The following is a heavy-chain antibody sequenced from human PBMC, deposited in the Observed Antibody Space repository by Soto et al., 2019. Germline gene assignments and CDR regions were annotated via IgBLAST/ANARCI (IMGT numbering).Heavy chain of an antibody. J-gene: IGHJ4*02. CDR2: IYTSGST. CDR3: ARERRYSGSYRYYFDY. D-gene: IGHD1-26*01. V-gene: IGHV4-4*07. CDR1: GGSISSYY. Sequence: PSETLSLTCTVSGGSISSYYWSWIRQPAGKGLEWIGRIYTSGSTNYNPSLKSRVTMSVDTSKNQSSLKLSSVTAADTAVYYCARERRYSGSYRYYFDYWGQGTLVTVSS.